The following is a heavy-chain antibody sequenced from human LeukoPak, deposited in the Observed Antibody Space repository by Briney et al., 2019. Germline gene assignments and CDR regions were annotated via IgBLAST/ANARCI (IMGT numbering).Heavy chain of an antibody. CDR3: AGTYYYDSSGYYHYSL. Sequence: TSSETLSLTCTVSGGSISSYYWSWLRQPPGKGLEWIGYIYYSGSTNYNPSLKSRVTISVDTSKNQFSLKLSSVTAADTAVYYCAGTYYYDSSGYYHYSLWGQGTLVTVSS. J-gene: IGHJ4*02. CDR2: IYYSGST. V-gene: IGHV4-59*01. CDR1: GGSISSYY. D-gene: IGHD3-22*01.